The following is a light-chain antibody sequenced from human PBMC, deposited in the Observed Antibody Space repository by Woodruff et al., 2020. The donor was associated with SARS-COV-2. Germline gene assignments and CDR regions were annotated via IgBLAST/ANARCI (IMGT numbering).Light chain of an antibody. Sequence: WYQQKTGQSPVLVIYQDTKRPSGIPERFSGSNSGNTATLTISETPAMDEADYYCQAWDDSVVFGGGTKLTVL. J-gene: IGLJ2*01. CDR3: QAWDDSVV. CDR2: QDT. V-gene: IGLV3-1*01.